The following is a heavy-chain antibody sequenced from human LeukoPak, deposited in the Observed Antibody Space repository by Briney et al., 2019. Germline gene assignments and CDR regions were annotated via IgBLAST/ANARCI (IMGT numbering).Heavy chain of an antibody. CDR3: ARQRDNALSYFDY. J-gene: IGHJ4*02. D-gene: IGHD1-14*01. V-gene: IGHV4-59*08. CDR1: GGSISSYY. CDR2: IYYSGNT. Sequence: PSETLSLTCNVSGGSISSYYWSWIRQPPGKGLEWIGYIYYSGNTNYNPSLKSRVTMSADTSKNQFSLKLSSVTAADTAMYYCARQRDNALSYFDYWGQGTLVT.